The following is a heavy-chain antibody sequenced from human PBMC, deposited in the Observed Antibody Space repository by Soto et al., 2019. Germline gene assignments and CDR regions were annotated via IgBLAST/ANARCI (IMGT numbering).Heavy chain of an antibody. CDR1: GGTFSSYA. J-gene: IGHJ6*02. CDR3: ARLPEGYNKWGNSYYYYYGMDV. CDR2: IIPIFGTA. V-gene: IGHV1-69*01. D-gene: IGHD7-27*01. Sequence: QVQLVQSGAEVKKPGSSVKVSCPASGGTFSSYAISWVRPAPGQGLECMGGIIPIFGTANYAQKFQGRVTITAADSTSTAYMELSSLRAEDTALYYCARLPEGYNKWGNSYYYYYGMDVWGQGTTVTVSS.